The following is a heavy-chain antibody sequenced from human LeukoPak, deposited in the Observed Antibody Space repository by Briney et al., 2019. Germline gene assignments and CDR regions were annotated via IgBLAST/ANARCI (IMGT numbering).Heavy chain of an antibody. CDR2: IYSGGST. CDR3: ARGGRGYNEGYYYYYMDV. Sequence: GGSLRLSCAASGFTVSSNYMSWVRQAPGKGLEWVSVIYSGGSTYYADSVKGQFTISRDNSKNTLYLQMNSLRAEDTAVYYCARGGRGYNEGYYYYYMDVWGKGTTVTVSS. J-gene: IGHJ6*03. V-gene: IGHV3-66*02. CDR1: GFTVSSNY. D-gene: IGHD5-18*01.